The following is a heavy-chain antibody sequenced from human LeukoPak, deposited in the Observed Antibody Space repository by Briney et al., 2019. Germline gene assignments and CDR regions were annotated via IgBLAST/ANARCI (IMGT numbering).Heavy chain of an antibody. CDR1: GGTSSSYA. J-gene: IGHJ5*02. CDR3: AREFSYQRFLEWLGWFDP. CDR2: IIPIFGTA. Sequence: GASVKVSCKASGGTSSSYAISWVRQAPGQGLEWMGGIIPIFGTANYAQKFQGRVTITADESTSTAYMELSSLRSEDTAVYYCAREFSYQRFLEWLGWFDPWGQGTLVTVSS. D-gene: IGHD3-3*01. V-gene: IGHV1-69*13.